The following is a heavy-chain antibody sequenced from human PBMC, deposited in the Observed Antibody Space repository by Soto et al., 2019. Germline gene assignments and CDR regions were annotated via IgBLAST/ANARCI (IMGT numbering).Heavy chain of an antibody. CDR3: XXXXVRGMDV. Sequence: QVQLVQSGAEVKKPGASVKVSCKASGYTFTSYDINWVRQATGQGLEWMGWMNPNSANTGYAQKFXXXXXXXXXXXXXXXXXXXXXXXXXXXXXXXXXXXXVRGMDVWGQGTTVTVSS. CDR1: GYTFTSYD. J-gene: IGHJ6*02. V-gene: IGHV1-8*01. CDR2: MNPNSANT.